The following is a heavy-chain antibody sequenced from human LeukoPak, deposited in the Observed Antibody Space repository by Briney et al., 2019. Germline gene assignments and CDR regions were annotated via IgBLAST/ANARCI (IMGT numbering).Heavy chain of an antibody. J-gene: IGHJ3*02. CDR1: GYTFTSYG. CDR2: ISAYNGNT. Sequence: ASVKVSCKASGYTFTSYGISWVRQAPGQGLEWMGWISAYNGNTNYAQKLQGRVTMTTDTSTSTAYMELRSLRSDDTAVYYCANIPNTPRITMIVVAGDDAFDIWGQGTMVTVSS. CDR3: ANIPNTPRITMIVVAGDDAFDI. D-gene: IGHD3-22*01. V-gene: IGHV1-18*01.